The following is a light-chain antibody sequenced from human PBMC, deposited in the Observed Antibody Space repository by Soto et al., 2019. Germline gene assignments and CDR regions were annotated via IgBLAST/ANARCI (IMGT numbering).Light chain of an antibody. Sequence: QKSQSPSALSASRGESAKITCRASQGIRNDLGWYQQKPGKAPKLLIYAASSLQSGVPSRFSGSGSGTDFTLTISSLQPEDFATYYCLQDYNYPWTSGQGTKV. V-gene: IGKV1-6*01. J-gene: IGKJ1*01. CDR2: AAS. CDR1: QGIRND. CDR3: LQDYNYPWT.